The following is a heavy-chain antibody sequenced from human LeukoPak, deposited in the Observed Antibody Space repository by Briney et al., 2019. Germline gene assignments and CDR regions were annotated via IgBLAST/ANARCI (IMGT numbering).Heavy chain of an antibody. J-gene: IGHJ4*02. CDR2: INHSGST. CDR3: ATQQLGRSFDY. CDR1: GGSFSGYY. V-gene: IGHV4-34*01. Sequence: KSSETLSLTCAVYGGSFSGYYWSWIRQPPGKGLEWIGEINHSGSTNYNPSLKSRVTISVDTSKNQFSLKLSSVTAADTAVYYCATQQLGRSFDYWGQGTLATVSS. D-gene: IGHD6-6*01.